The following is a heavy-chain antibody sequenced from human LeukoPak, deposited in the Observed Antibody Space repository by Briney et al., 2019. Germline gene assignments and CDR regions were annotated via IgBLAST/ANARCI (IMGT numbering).Heavy chain of an antibody. V-gene: IGHV3-7*03. CDR2: INLDGSEN. Sequence: GALRLSWAASGITLSNYWMRWGRTAPGKGVGWGGNINLDGSENNYVDSVKGRFTISRDNAKNSLFLQMNSRRDDDTAVYYCARDSPFGGYWGQGTLVTVSS. CDR1: GITLSNYW. D-gene: IGHD3-16*01. J-gene: IGHJ4*02. CDR3: ARDSPFGGY.